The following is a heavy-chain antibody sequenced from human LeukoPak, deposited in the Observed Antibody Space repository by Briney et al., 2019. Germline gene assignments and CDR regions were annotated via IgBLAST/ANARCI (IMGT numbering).Heavy chain of an antibody. V-gene: IGHV1-24*01. D-gene: IGHD6-19*01. CDR2: FDPEDGET. CDR1: GYTLTELS. J-gene: IGHJ3*02. CDR3: ARAKYNSGWYGAFDI. Sequence: ASVKVSCKVSGYTLTELSMHWVRQAPGKGLEWMGGFDPEDGETIYAQKFQGRVTMTEDTSTDTAYMELSSLRFEDTAVYYCARAKYNSGWYGAFDIWGQGTMVTVSS.